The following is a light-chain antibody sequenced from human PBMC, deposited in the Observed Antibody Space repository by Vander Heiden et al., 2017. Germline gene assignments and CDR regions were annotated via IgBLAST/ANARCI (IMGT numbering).Light chain of an antibody. J-gene: IGLJ1*01. V-gene: IGLV1-36*01. CDR2: YDD. Sequence: QQVPGQAPKLLIYYDDLLPSGVSDRFSAAKSGSSASLAITGLQCEDEADYYCAAWDDRLNGYVVGSGTKVTVL. CDR3: AAWDDRLNGYV.